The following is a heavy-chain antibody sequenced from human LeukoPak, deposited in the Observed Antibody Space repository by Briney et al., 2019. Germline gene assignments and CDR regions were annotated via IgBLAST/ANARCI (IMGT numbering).Heavy chain of an antibody. D-gene: IGHD2-2*01. CDR1: GYTLTELS. J-gene: IGHJ4*02. CDR2: FDPEDGET. V-gene: IGHV1-24*01. Sequence: ASVKVSCKVSGYTLTELSMHWVQQAPGKGLEWMGGFDPEDGETIYAQKFQGRVTMAEDTSTDTAYMELSSLRSEDTAVYYCAAIPVWVVVPAAQFDYWGQGTLVTVSS. CDR3: AAIPVWVVVPAAQFDY.